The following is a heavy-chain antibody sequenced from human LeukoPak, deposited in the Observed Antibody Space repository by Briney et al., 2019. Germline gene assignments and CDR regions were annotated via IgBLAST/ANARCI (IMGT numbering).Heavy chain of an antibody. Sequence: SVKPSCKTSGGTFNNSATSWVRQAPGQGLEWLGGIMPLFGTAGYAQKFQGRVTITKDESTRTVYLELTSLTSDDTAVYYCARDVHEDYRSGWFDPWGQGTHVSVSS. D-gene: IGHD4-11*01. V-gene: IGHV1-69*05. CDR2: IMPLFGTA. J-gene: IGHJ5*02. CDR3: ARDVHEDYRSGWFDP. CDR1: GGTFNNSA.